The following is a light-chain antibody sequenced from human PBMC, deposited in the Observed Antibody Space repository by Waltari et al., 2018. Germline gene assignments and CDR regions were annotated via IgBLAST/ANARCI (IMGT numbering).Light chain of an antibody. V-gene: IGLV2-14*03. CDR2: DVS. CDR1: ANDIGGYNY. Sequence: QSALAQPASVSGSPGQSITISCTGPANDIGGYNYVAWYHQHPGLAPKLMIYDVSNRPSWVSNRFSGSKSGNTASLTISGLQAEDEADYYCSSYTSSSTYVLFGGGTKLTVL. CDR3: SSYTSSSTYVL. J-gene: IGLJ2*01.